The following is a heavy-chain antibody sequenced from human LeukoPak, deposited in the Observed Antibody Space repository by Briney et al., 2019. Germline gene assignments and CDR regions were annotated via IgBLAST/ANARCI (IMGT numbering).Heavy chain of an antibody. D-gene: IGHD3-3*01. J-gene: IGHJ4*02. V-gene: IGHV4-39*01. CDR3: ARRRGYDFFFDY. CDR1: GGSISSSSYY. Sequence: SETLSLTCTVSGGSISSSSYYWGWIRQPPGKGLEWIGSIYYSGSTYYNPSLKSRVTISVDTSKNHFSLKLSSVTAADTAVYYCARRRGYDFFFDYWGQGTLVTVSS. CDR2: IYYSGST.